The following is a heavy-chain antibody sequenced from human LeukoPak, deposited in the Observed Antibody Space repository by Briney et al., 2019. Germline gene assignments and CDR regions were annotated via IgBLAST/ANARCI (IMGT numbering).Heavy chain of an antibody. CDR3: AGGGGYGGNSGENFQH. J-gene: IGHJ1*01. D-gene: IGHD4-23*01. CDR2: ISSSGSTM. CDR1: GFTFSSYE. V-gene: IGHV3-48*03. Sequence: GGSLRLSCAASGFTFSSYEMNWVRQAPGKGLEWVSCISSSGSTMYYADSVKGRFTISRDNAKNSLYLQMNSLRAEDTAVYYCAGGGGYGGNSGENFQHWGQGTLVTVSS.